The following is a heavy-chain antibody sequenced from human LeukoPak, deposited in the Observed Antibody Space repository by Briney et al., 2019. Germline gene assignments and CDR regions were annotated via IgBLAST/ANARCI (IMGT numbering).Heavy chain of an antibody. Sequence: GGSLTLSCAASGFTFSSYAMHWVRQAPGKGLEWVAVISYDGSNKYYADSVKGRFTISRDNSKNTLYLQMNSLRVEDTAVYYCARSSTVVVVTGISDYWGQGTLVTVSS. D-gene: IGHD2-21*02. J-gene: IGHJ4*02. V-gene: IGHV3-30*04. CDR1: GFTFSSYA. CDR2: ISYDGSNK. CDR3: ARSSTVVVVTGISDY.